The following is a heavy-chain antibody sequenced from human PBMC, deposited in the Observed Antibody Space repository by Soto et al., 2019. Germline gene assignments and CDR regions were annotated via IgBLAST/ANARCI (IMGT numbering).Heavy chain of an antibody. CDR1: GFPFSSYV. V-gene: IGHV3-23*01. D-gene: IGHD4-4*01. Sequence: GSLRLSCTGSGFPFSSYVMSWVRQAPGKGLEWVSGISGGGSNTFYADSVKGRFTISRDNSKNTLLLQMNSLGAEDTAVYYCAKDSNKYSSSLRGRYFDYWGQGIGVTVS. CDR2: ISGGGSNT. CDR3: AKDSNKYSSSLRGRYFDY. J-gene: IGHJ4*02.